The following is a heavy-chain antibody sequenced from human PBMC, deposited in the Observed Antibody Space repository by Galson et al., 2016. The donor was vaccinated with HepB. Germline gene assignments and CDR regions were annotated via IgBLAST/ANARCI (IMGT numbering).Heavy chain of an antibody. CDR3: ARRFYDISGGDAFDV. Sequence: SLRLSCAASGFSLSNSKFGFNNYNMNWFRQAPGRGLEWVSHITRDRIVYYADSVKGRFTISRDNGRTSLFLQMNSLRDEDTAVYYCARRFYDISGGDAFDVWGQGTMVTVSS. CDR2: ITRDRIV. J-gene: IGHJ3*01. CDR1: GFSLSNSKFGFNNYN. D-gene: IGHD3-22*01. V-gene: IGHV3-48*02.